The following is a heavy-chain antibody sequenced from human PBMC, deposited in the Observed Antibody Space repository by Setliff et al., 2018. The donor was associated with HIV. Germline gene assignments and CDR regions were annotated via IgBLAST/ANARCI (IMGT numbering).Heavy chain of an antibody. D-gene: IGHD2-15*01. Sequence: GGSLRLSCAASGFTFSSCAMHWVRQAPGKGLEWVAVISYDGSNKYYADSVKGRFTISRDNSKNMLYLQMNNLRADDTAVYYCAREPCSCGSCYSGYFDYWGQGTLVTVSS. CDR3: AREPCSCGSCYSGYFDY. CDR2: ISYDGSNK. CDR1: GFTFSSCA. V-gene: IGHV3-30*14. J-gene: IGHJ4*02.